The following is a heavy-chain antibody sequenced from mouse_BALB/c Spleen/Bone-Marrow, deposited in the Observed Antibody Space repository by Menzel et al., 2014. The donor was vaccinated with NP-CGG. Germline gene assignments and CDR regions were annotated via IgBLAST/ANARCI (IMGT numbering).Heavy chain of an antibody. V-gene: IGHV1-63*02. CDR2: IYPGGGYT. CDR3: ARGHYFDY. J-gene: IGHJ2*01. CDR1: GYAFTNYW. Sequence: VKLVESGAELVRPGTSVKVSCKASGYAFTNYWIGWVKQRPGHGLEWIGDIYPGGGYTNYNEKFKGKATLTADTSSITAYMQLGSLTSEDSTIYYCARGHYFDYWGQGTTLTVSS. D-gene: IGHD3-3*01.